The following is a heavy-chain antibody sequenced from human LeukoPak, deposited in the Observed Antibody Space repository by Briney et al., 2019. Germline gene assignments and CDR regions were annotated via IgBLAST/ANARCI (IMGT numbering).Heavy chain of an antibody. CDR3: AADLTGGYSNFDY. Sequence: GTSVKVSCKASGFTFTSSAMQWVRQARGQRLEWIGWIVVGSGNTNYAQKFQERVTITRDMSTSTAYMELSSLRSEDTAVYCCAADLTGGYSNFDYWGQGTLVTVSS. CDR1: GFTFTSSA. J-gene: IGHJ4*02. V-gene: IGHV1-58*02. D-gene: IGHD5-18*01. CDR2: IVVGSGNT.